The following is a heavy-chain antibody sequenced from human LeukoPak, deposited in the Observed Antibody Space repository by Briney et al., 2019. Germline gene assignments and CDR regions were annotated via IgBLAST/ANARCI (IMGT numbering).Heavy chain of an antibody. Sequence: ASVTVSCKASGYTFTSYYMHWVRQAPGQGLEWLGIINPSGGSTSYAQKFQGRVTMTGDTSTSTVYMELSSLSSEDTAVYYCARDRGYDFWSGYYRGDYNWFDPWGQGTLVTVSS. J-gene: IGHJ5*02. D-gene: IGHD3-3*01. V-gene: IGHV1-46*01. CDR2: INPSGGST. CDR1: GYTFTSYY. CDR3: ARDRGYDFWSGYYRGDYNWFDP.